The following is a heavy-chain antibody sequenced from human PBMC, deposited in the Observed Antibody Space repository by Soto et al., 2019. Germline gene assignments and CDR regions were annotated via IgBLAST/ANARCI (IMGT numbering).Heavy chain of an antibody. V-gene: IGHV1-3*04. CDR1: GYAFTTYL. J-gene: IGHJ4*02. CDR2: INTGNGDT. D-gene: IGHD5-12*01. CDR3: ASGNCGYICYHDY. Sequence: QVQLVQSGAEVKKPGASGKISCKPSGYAFTTYLLYWVRQAPGQRLEWMGWINTGNGDTKYSQKFQGRVTITRDTSASTAYMELSSLTSEDTAVYYCASGNCGYICYHDYWGQGTLVTVSS.